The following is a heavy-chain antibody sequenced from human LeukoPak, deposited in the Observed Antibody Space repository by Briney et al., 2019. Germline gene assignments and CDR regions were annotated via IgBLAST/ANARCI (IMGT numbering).Heavy chain of an antibody. Sequence: SETLSLTCAVYGGSFSGYYWSWIRQPPGKGLEWIGEINHSGSTNYNPSLKSRATISVDTSKNQFSLKLNSVTAADTAVYYCARDNPHYYGSGSRPGYYYYGMDVWGQGTTVTVSS. D-gene: IGHD3-10*01. CDR3: ARDNPHYYGSGSRPGYYYYGMDV. V-gene: IGHV4-34*01. CDR2: INHSGST. J-gene: IGHJ6*02. CDR1: GGSFSGYY.